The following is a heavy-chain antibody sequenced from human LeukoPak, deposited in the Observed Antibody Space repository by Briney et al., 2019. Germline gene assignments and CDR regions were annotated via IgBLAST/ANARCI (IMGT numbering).Heavy chain of an antibody. CDR1: GFTFSSYG. Sequence: GGSLRLSCAASGFTFSSYGMHWVRQAPGKGLEWVAVIWYDGSNKYYADSVKGRFTISRDNSKNTLYLQMNSLRAEDTAVYYCAKESGRYSYGYLDYWGQGTLVTVSS. V-gene: IGHV3-30*02. CDR3: AKESGRYSYGYLDY. D-gene: IGHD5-18*01. J-gene: IGHJ4*02. CDR2: IWYDGSNK.